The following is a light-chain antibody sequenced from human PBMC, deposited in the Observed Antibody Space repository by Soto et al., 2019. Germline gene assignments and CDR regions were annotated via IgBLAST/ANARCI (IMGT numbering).Light chain of an antibody. CDR3: QQYNNWPPFT. Sequence: EIVMTQSPATLSVSPGERATLSCRASQSVSSNLAWYQQKPGQAPRLLIYGASTRATDIPARFSGSGSETEFTRTISSLQSEDFAVYYCQQYNNWPPFTFGQGTKLEIK. CDR1: QSVSSN. J-gene: IGKJ2*01. CDR2: GAS. V-gene: IGKV3-15*01.